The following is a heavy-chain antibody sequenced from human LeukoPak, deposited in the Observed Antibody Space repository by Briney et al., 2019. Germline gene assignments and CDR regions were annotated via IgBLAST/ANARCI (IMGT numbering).Heavy chain of an antibody. V-gene: IGHV1-8*01. D-gene: IGHD3-22*01. Sequence: GASVKVSCKASGYTFTSYDINWVRQATGQGLEWMGWMNPNSGNTGYAQKFQGRVTMTRNTSISTAYMELNSLRAEDTAVYYCAKVPSYYFDSSGYSKFDYWGQGTLVTVSS. CDR2: MNPNSGNT. J-gene: IGHJ4*02. CDR1: GYTFTSYD. CDR3: AKVPSYYFDSSGYSKFDY.